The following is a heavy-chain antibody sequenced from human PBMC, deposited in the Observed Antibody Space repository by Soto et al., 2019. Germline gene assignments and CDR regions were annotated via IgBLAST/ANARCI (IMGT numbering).Heavy chain of an antibody. V-gene: IGHV1-69*13. Sequence: SVKVSCKASGGTFSSYAISWVRQAPGQGHERMGGIIPIFGTANYAQKFQGRVTITADESTSTAYMELSSLRSEDTAVYYCARELVVAGFAYYYYYGMDVWGQGTTVTVSS. J-gene: IGHJ6*02. D-gene: IGHD6-19*01. CDR3: ARELVVAGFAYYYYYGMDV. CDR2: IIPIFGTA. CDR1: GGTFSSYA.